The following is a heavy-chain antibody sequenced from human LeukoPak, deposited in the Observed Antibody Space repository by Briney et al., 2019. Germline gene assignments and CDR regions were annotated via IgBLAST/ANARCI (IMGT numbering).Heavy chain of an antibody. V-gene: IGHV3-53*01. Sequence: GGSVRLSCAACGFTVSSNYMIWVPHSPGKGLEGVSGIYSCGNTYYEDLVKGRFTISRDNSKKPLYLKMNSMRADDRAVYYCARGPVTKFEIWGQGTILTVFS. D-gene: IGHD4-17*01. CDR2: IYSCGNT. CDR3: ARGPVTKFEI. CDR1: GFTVSSNY. J-gene: IGHJ3*02.